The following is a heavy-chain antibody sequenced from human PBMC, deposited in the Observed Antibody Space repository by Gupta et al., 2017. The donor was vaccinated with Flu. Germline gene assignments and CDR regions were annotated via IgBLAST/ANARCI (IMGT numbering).Heavy chain of an antibody. CDR1: GFTFSSYE. V-gene: IGHV3-48*03. D-gene: IGHD7-27*01. J-gene: IGHJ6*02. Sequence: EVQLVESGGGLVQPGGSLRLSCAASGFTFSSYEMNWVRQAPGKGLEWVSYISSSGSTIYYADAVKGRFTISRDNAKNSLYLQMNSLRAEDTAVYYCATQSLGYYYGMDVWGQGTTVTVSS. CDR2: ISSSGSTI. CDR3: ATQSLGYYYGMDV.